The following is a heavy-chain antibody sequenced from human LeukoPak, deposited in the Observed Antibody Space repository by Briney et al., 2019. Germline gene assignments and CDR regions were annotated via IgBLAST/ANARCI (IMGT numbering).Heavy chain of an antibody. CDR1: GYTFSDYY. CDR3: TREDY. Sequence: ASVKVSCKASGYTFSDYYIHWVRQAPGQGLEWMGWINPNTGGATYAQKFQGRVTMTRDTSIGTAYMELSSLRSDDTAVYYCTREDYWGQGTLVTVSS. CDR2: INPNTGGA. V-gene: IGHV1-2*02. J-gene: IGHJ4*02.